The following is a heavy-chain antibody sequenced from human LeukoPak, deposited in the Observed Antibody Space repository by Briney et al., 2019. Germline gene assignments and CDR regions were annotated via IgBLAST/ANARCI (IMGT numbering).Heavy chain of an antibody. CDR1: GFNFSTYE. V-gene: IGHV3-30*02. J-gene: IGHJ6*03. D-gene: IGHD1-1*01. Sequence: GGSLRLSCAAFGFNFSTYEMNWVRQAPGKGLECVAFIRYDGSNKYYADSVKGRFTISRDNSKNTLYLQMNSLRAEDTAVYYCAKDRSTAGTTSYYYYMDVWGKGTTVTISS. CDR3: AKDRSTAGTTSYYYYMDV. CDR2: IRYDGSNK.